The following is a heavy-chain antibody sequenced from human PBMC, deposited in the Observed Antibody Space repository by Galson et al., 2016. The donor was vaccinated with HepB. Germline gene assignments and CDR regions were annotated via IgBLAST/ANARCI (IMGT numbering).Heavy chain of an antibody. Sequence: SVKVSCKASEYTFTAYYLHWVRQAPGQGLEWMGWINPHSGATNYAKKFQGRVTMTRDTSISTAFVELRSLRSDDTAIYYCAKDQCSGGDCFHTFDNWGQGTLVIVAS. J-gene: IGHJ4*02. V-gene: IGHV1-2*02. CDR2: INPHSGAT. D-gene: IGHD2-21*02. CDR3: AKDQCSGGDCFHTFDN. CDR1: EYTFTAYY.